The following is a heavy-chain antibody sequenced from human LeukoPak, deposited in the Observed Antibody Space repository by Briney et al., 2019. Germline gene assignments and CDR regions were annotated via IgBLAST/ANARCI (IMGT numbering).Heavy chain of an antibody. V-gene: IGHV4-4*02. D-gene: IGHD2-15*01. CDR2: IYHSGST. CDR3: ARRDITRSGYFDY. CDR1: GGSISSSNW. Sequence: SGTLSLTCAVSGGSISSSNWWSWVRQPPGKGLEWIGEIYHSGSTNYNPSLKSRVTISVDKSKNQFSLKLSSVTAADTAVYYCARRDITRSGYFDYWGQGTLVTVSS. J-gene: IGHJ4*02.